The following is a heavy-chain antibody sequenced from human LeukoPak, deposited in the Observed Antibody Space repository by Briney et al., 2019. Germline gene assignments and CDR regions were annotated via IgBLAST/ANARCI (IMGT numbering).Heavy chain of an antibody. J-gene: IGHJ4*02. CDR3: TRGGTTLDY. D-gene: IGHD1-7*01. CDR1: GFAFSSYW. Sequence: QTGGSLRLSCAASGFAFSSYWMHWVRQAPGKGLVWVSRIDTDGSNTAYADSVKGRLTISRDNAKNTLCLQMNSLRAEDTAVYYCTRGGTTLDYWGQGTLVTVSS. V-gene: IGHV3-74*01. CDR2: IDTDGSNT.